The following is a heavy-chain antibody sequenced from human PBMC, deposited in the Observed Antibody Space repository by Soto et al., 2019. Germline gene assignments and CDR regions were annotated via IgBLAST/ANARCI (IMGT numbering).Heavy chain of an antibody. CDR2: IYISGSS. V-gene: IGHV4-4*07. CDR3: ARSSHKESWFDP. J-gene: IGHJ5*02. Sequence: QVQLQESGPGLVKPSETLSLSCTVSNGSISNFYWNWIRHPPGKRLEWIGRIYISGSSSYNPSLRIRFTMSVEAAKNQSSLKLNSVTAADTAVYYCARSSHKESWFDPWGQGTLVTVSS. CDR1: NGSISNFY. D-gene: IGHD6-13*01.